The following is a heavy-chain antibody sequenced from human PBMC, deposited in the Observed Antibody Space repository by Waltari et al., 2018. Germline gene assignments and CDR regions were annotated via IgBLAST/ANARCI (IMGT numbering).Heavy chain of an antibody. CDR2: MGTAGDT. Sequence: EVQLVESGGGLVQPGGSLRLSCAASGFTFSSYDMHWVRQATGKGVEWVSAMGTAGDTYYPGSVKGRFTISRENAKNSLYLQMNSLRAGDTAVYYCARDRGLYGMDVWGQGTTVTVSS. CDR1: GFTFSSYD. V-gene: IGHV3-13*01. CDR3: ARDRGLYGMDV. J-gene: IGHJ6*02.